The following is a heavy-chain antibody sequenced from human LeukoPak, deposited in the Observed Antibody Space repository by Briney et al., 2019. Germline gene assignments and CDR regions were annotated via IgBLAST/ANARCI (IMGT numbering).Heavy chain of an antibody. Sequence: ASVKVSCTASGYTFSSYTMNWVRQAPGQGLEWMGWINTNTGNPTYAQDYTGRFVFSLDTSVSTTYLQISRLKAEDTAVYYCASGPSYSGSNEYFDPWGQGTLVTVSS. J-gene: IGHJ1*01. CDR1: GYTFSSYT. D-gene: IGHD1-26*01. CDR3: ASGPSYSGSNEYFDP. CDR2: INTNTGNP. V-gene: IGHV7-4-1*02.